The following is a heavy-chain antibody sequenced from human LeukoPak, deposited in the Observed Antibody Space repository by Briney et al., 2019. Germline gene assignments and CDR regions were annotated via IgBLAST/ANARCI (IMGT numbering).Heavy chain of an antibody. V-gene: IGHV4-34*01. D-gene: IGHD3-10*01. CDR3: ARDSWFGELLFDY. Sequence: SETLSLTCAVYGGSFSGYHWSWIRQPPGKGLEWIGEINHSESTNYNPSLKSRVTISVDTSKNQFSLKLSSVTAADTAVYYCARDSWFGELLFDYWGQGTLVTVSS. CDR1: GGSFSGYH. CDR2: INHSEST. J-gene: IGHJ4*02.